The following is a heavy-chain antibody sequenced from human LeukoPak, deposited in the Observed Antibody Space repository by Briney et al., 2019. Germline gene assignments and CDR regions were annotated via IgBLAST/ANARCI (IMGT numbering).Heavy chain of an antibody. D-gene: IGHD5-24*01. Sequence: PSETLSLTCTVSGGSIRSYYWNWIRQPPGKGLEWIGYIYYSGSTNYNPSLKSRVTISVDTSKNQFSLKLSSVTAADTAVYYCASGSRDGYNSDAFDIWGQGTMVTVSS. CDR2: IYYSGST. V-gene: IGHV4-59*01. CDR3: ASGSRDGYNSDAFDI. J-gene: IGHJ3*02. CDR1: GGSIRSYY.